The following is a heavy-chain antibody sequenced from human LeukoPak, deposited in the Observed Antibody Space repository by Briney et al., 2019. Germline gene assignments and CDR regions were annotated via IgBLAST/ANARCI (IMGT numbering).Heavy chain of an antibody. Sequence: PGGSLRLSCAASGFTFSSYAMTWVRQAPGKGLEWVSSISDSGSTTYYTDSVKGRFTISRDNSKNTLYLQMNSLRAEDTAVYCCAKDRDTSGWFSYYFDYWGQGTLVTVSS. CDR3: AKDRDTSGWFSYYFDY. J-gene: IGHJ4*02. CDR1: GFTFSSYA. D-gene: IGHD6-19*01. V-gene: IGHV3-23*01. CDR2: ISDSGSTT.